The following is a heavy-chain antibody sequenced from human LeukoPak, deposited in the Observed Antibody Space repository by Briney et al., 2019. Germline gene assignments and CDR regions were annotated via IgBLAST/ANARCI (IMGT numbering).Heavy chain of an antibody. CDR2: INPNSGGT. Sequence: ASVKVSCKASGYTFTGYYMYWVRQAPGQGLEWMGWINPNSGGTNYAQKFQGRVTMTRDTSISTAYMELSRLRSDDTAVYYCARDRDGDVTPFDYWGQGTLVTVSS. CDR1: GYTFTGYY. D-gene: IGHD4-17*01. V-gene: IGHV1-2*02. J-gene: IGHJ4*02. CDR3: ARDRDGDVTPFDY.